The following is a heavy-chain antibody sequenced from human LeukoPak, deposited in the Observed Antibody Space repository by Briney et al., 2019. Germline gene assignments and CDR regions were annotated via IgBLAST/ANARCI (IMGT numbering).Heavy chain of an antibody. Sequence: ASVKVSCKASGYTLTGYYMHWVRQAPGQGPEWMGWINGNSGGTKYAQKFEGRVTMTSDTSTSTVQMDLGTLRSDDTAVYYCARENIEQWPAFDYWGQGTPVTVSS. CDR3: ARENIEQWPAFDY. CDR1: GYTLTGYY. J-gene: IGHJ4*02. V-gene: IGHV1-2*02. D-gene: IGHD1/OR15-1a*01. CDR2: INGNSGGT.